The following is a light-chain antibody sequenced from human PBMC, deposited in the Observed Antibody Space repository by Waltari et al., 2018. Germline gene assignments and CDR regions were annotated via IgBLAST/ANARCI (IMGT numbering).Light chain of an antibody. CDR2: YDS. CDR3: LVWHSTIDHQGV. V-gene: IGLV3-21*04. Sequence: SYVVTQSPSVSVAPGETARITCGGDNLGSKRVHWYQQRPGQATVLVISYDSDRPSGIPERFSGSNSGNTATRIISWVEAEDEADYYWLVWHSTIDHQGVFGGGTKLTVL. J-gene: IGLJ2*01. CDR1: NLGSKR.